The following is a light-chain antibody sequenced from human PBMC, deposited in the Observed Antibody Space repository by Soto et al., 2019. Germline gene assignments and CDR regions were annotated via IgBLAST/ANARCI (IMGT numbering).Light chain of an antibody. Sequence: QSALTQPASVSGSPGQSITISCTGTSSDVGGFNYVSWYQQHPGKAPKLMIYDVSYRPSGVSNRFSGSKSGNTASLTISGLQAEDEADYFCCSYSSSSSFYVFGTGTKLTVL. V-gene: IGLV2-14*03. CDR1: SSDVGGFNY. CDR2: DVS. J-gene: IGLJ1*01. CDR3: CSYSSSSSFYV.